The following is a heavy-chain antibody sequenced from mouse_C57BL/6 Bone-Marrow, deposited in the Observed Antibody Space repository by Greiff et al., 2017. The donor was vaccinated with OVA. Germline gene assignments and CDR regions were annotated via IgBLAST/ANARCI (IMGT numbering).Heavy chain of an antibody. CDR2: INPGSGGT. D-gene: IGHD1-1*01. Sequence: VMLVESGAELVRPGTSVKVSCKASGYAFTNYLIEWVKQRPGQGLEWIGVINPGSGGTNYNEKFKGKATLTADKSSSTAYMQLSSLTSEDSAVYFCARPHYYGSSYGFAYWGQGTLVTVSA. V-gene: IGHV1-54*01. J-gene: IGHJ3*01. CDR1: GYAFTNYL. CDR3: ARPHYYGSSYGFAY.